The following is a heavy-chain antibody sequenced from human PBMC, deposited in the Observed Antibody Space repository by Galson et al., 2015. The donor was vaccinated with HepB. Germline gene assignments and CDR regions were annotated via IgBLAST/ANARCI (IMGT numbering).Heavy chain of an antibody. Sequence: SLRLSCAASGFPFSTSYMHWVRQDPGKGLVWVSRMNSDGSDTTYADSVKGRFTISRDNVKNTLFLQMNSLRAEDTAVYYCARGYYHDSSGYPNAFDIWGQGTMVTVSS. CDR2: MNSDGSDT. CDR3: ARGYYHDSSGYPNAFDI. V-gene: IGHV3-74*01. D-gene: IGHD3-22*01. CDR1: GFPFSTSY. J-gene: IGHJ3*02.